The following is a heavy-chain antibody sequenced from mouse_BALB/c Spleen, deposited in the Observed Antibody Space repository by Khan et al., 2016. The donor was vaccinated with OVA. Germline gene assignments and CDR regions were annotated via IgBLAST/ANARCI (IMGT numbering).Heavy chain of an antibody. V-gene: IGHV1-20*02. CDR3: TRNYRRDFDY. CDR2: INPHIGET. J-gene: IGHJ2*01. Sequence: VQLQQSGPELVRPGASVKISCKASGFSFTGYFMNWVMQSHGKSLEWIGRINPHIGETFYNPRFKDKATLTVDDSSSTAHMELRSLASEDAADYYCTRNYRRDFDYWGQGTTLTVSS. CDR1: GFSFTGYF. D-gene: IGHD1-1*01.